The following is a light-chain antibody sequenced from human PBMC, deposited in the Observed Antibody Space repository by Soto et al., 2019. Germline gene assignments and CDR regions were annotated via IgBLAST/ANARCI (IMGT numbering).Light chain of an antibody. Sequence: EIVMTQSPATLSVSPGERATLSCRASQSVSSNLAWYQQKPGQAPRLLIYGPSTRATGNPARFSGSGSGTEFTPTISSLQSEDFAVYYCQQYNNWLTWTFGQGTKVEIK. CDR2: GPS. V-gene: IGKV3-15*01. J-gene: IGKJ1*01. CDR3: QQYNNWLTWT. CDR1: QSVSSN.